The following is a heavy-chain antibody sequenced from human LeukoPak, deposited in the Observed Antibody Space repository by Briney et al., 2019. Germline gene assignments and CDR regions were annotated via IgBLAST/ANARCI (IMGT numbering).Heavy chain of an antibody. CDR3: ARDLRELGYCSGGSCFYGMDV. Sequence: GGSLRLSCAASGFTFSSYWMSWVRQAPGKGREWVANIKQDGSEKYYVDSVKGRFTISRDNAKNSLYLQMNSLRAEDTAVYYRARDLRELGYCSGGSCFYGMDVWGQGTTVTVSS. CDR1: GFTFSSYW. V-gene: IGHV3-7*03. D-gene: IGHD2-15*01. CDR2: IKQDGSEK. J-gene: IGHJ6*02.